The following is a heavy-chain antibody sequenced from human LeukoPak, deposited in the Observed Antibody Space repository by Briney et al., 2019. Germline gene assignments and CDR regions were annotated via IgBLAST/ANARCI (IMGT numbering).Heavy chain of an antibody. CDR1: GGSISSYY. CDR3: ARTFPTVTAYFDY. D-gene: IGHD4-17*01. J-gene: IGHJ4*02. CDR2: IYHRGNT. V-gene: IGHV4-59*08. Sequence: SETLSLTCTVSGGSISSYYWSWIRQPPGKGLEWIGYIYHRGNTNYNPSLKSRVTISVDTSKNQFSLNLSSVTTADTAVYYCARTFPTVTAYFDYWGQGTLVTVSS.